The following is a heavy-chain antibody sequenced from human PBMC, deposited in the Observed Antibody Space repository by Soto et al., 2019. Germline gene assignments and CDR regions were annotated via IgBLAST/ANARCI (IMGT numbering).Heavy chain of an antibody. V-gene: IGHV1-18*01. J-gene: IGHJ5*02. Sequence: QVQLVQSGAEVKKPGASVKVYCKASGYTFTSYGISWVRQAPGHGLEWMGWISAYNGNTNYAQKLQGRVTTTTDTSTSTAYIELRSLRSDDTAVYYCAREAPGDIVVVPAAFWFDPWGQGTLVTVSS. CDR3: AREAPGDIVVVPAAFWFDP. D-gene: IGHD2-2*01. CDR1: GYTFTSYG. CDR2: ISAYNGNT.